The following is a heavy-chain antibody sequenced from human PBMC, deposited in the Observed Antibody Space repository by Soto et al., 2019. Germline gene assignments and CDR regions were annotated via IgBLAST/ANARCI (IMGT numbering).Heavy chain of an antibody. V-gene: IGHV3-30-3*01. CDR2: ISYDGTNK. J-gene: IGHJ4*02. Sequence: GGSLRLSCAASGFTFSSYAMNWVRQAPGKGLEWVAVISYDGTNKYYADSVKGRFTISRDNSKNTLYLQMNSLRAEDTAVYYCAKAGSSGYFTPFDYWGQGTLVTVSS. D-gene: IGHD3-22*01. CDR3: AKAGSSGYFTPFDY. CDR1: GFTFSSYA.